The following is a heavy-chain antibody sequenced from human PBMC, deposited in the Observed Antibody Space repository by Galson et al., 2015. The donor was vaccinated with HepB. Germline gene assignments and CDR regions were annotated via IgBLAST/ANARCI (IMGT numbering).Heavy chain of an antibody. CDR1: GGTFSSYA. D-gene: IGHD4-11*01. V-gene: IGHV1-69*06. J-gene: IGHJ6*04. Sequence: SVKVSCKASGGTFSSYAISWVRQAPGQGLEWMGGIIPIFGTANYAQKFQGRVTITADKSTSTAYMELSSLRSEDTAVYYCADSTTSYYYGMDVWGKGTTVTVSS. CDR3: ADSTTSYYYGMDV. CDR2: IIPIFGTA.